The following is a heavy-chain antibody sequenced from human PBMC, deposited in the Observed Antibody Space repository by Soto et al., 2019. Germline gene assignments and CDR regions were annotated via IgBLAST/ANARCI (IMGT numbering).Heavy chain of an antibody. J-gene: IGHJ4*02. D-gene: IGHD1-26*01. CDR3: ARGSWDLNAPDY. Sequence: GGSLRLSCAASGFTFSYAWMSWVRQAPGKGLEWVAVIAYDGSKTYYADSVKGRFNISRDNSKNTLYVLMNRMKHEDTAVYYCARGSWDLNAPDYWGLGTLVTVSS. V-gene: IGHV3-30-3*01. CDR2: IAYDGSKT. CDR1: GFTFSYAW.